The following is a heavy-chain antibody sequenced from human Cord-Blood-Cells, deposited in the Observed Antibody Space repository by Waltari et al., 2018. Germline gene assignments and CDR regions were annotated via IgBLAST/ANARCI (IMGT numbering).Heavy chain of an antibody. J-gene: IGHJ4*02. D-gene: IGHD6-19*01. Sequence: QVQLQQWGAGLLTPSETLSPTCAVYGGSFSGYYWSWILQPPGKGLEWIGEINHSGSTNYNPSLKSRVTISVDTSKNQFSLKLSSVTAADTAVYYCARGRRIAVAGNFDYWGQGTLVTVSS. CDR1: GGSFSGYY. V-gene: IGHV4-34*01. CDR3: ARGRRIAVAGNFDY. CDR2: INHSGST.